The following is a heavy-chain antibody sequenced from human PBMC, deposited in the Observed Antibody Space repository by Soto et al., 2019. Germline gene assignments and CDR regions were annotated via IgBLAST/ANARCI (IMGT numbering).Heavy chain of an antibody. CDR1: GYTFTSYY. V-gene: IGHV1-46*01. D-gene: IGHD3-10*01. CDR2: INPSGGST. CDR3: ARDPYGSGSYSPPFAY. J-gene: IGHJ4*02. Sequence: QVQLVQSGAEVKKPGASVKVSCKASGYTFTSYYMHWVRQAPGQGLEWMGIINPSGGSTSYAQKFQGRVTMTRDTSTSTVYMELSSLRAEDTAVYYCARDPYGSGSYSPPFAYWGQGTLVTVSS.